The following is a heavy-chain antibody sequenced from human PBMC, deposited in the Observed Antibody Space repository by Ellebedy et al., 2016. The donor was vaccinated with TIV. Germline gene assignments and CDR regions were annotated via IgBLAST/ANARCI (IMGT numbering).Heavy chain of an antibody. CDR1: GFTFSSYP. J-gene: IGHJ4*02. Sequence: GESLKISCAASGFTFSSYPMTWVRQASGKGLEWVSAISGSGFSTYYADSVKGRFTISRDNSKNTLYLQMNSLRAEDTAIYYCAKDLALVPPANGYFDSWGQGTLVTVSS. D-gene: IGHD2-2*01. V-gene: IGHV3-23*01. CDR3: AKDLALVPPANGYFDS. CDR2: ISGSGFST.